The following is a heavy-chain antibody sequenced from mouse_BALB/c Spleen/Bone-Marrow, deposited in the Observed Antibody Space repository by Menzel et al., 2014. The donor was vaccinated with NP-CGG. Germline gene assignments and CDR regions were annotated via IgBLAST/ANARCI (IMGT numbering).Heavy chain of an antibody. V-gene: IGHV1-69*01. CDR3: ARSDYRYDPFAY. J-gene: IGHJ3*01. D-gene: IGHD2-14*01. Sequence: VKLQESGAELVMPGASVKMSCKASGHTFTDYWMHWVKRRPGQGLEWIGAIDTSDSCTSYNQKFKGKATLTVDESSSTAYMQLSSLTSEDSAVYYCARSDYRYDPFAYWGQGTLVTVSA. CDR1: GHTFTDYW. CDR2: IDTSDSCT.